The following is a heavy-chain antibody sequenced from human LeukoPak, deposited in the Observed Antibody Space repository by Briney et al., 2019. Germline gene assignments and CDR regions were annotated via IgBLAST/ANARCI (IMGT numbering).Heavy chain of an antibody. CDR2: ISVSGGST. Sequence: GGSLRLSCVASGFTFSSYAMSWVRQAPGKGLEWVSGISVSGGSTFYADSVKGRFTISRDDSKNTLFLQMISLRAEDTAIYYCAKDWLVAGYYFDNWGQGALVTVSS. CDR3: AKDWLVAGYYFDN. CDR1: GFTFSSYA. V-gene: IGHV3-23*01. J-gene: IGHJ4*02. D-gene: IGHD6-19*01.